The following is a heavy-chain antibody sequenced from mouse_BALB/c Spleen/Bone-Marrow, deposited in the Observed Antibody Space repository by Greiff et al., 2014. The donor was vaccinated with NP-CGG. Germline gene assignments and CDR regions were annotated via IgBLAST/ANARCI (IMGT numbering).Heavy chain of an antibody. CDR2: IYPGASCI. CDR3: TRSGYVMDY. D-gene: IGHD3-1*01. J-gene: IGHJ4*01. V-gene: IGHV1S22*01. CDR1: GYTFTSYW. Sequence: LQQSGSELVRPGASVKLSCKASGYTFTSYWMHWVKQRPGQGLEWLGNIYPGASCINYDEKFKSKATITIDTSSSKAYMQLSSLTSKDSAVYYCTRSGYVMDYWGQGTSVTVSS.